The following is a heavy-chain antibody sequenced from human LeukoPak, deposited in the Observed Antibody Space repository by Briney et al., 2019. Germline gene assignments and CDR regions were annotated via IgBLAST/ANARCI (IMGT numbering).Heavy chain of an antibody. CDR2: INPRGGST. CDR1: GYTFISYY. D-gene: IGHD3-22*01. J-gene: IGHJ4*02. Sequence: ASVKVSCRASGYTFISYYMHWVRQAPGQGLEWMGIINPRGGSTSYAQKFQGRVTMTRDTSTSTVYMELSSLRSEDTAVYYCARDTANYYYDSSGYYFDYWGQGTLVTVSS. V-gene: IGHV1-46*01. CDR3: ARDTANYYYDSSGYYFDY.